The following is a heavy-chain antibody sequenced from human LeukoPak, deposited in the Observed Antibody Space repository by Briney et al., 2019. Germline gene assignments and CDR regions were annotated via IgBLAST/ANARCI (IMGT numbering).Heavy chain of an antibody. J-gene: IGHJ4*02. CDR1: GGTFRSYA. CDR2: IIPIFGTA. D-gene: IGHD1/OR15-1a*01. Sequence: SVKVSCKASGGTFRSYAITWVRQAPGQGLEWMGGIIPIFGTANYARKFQDRVTITADESTSTAYMELRSLRSDDTAVYYCATVAYNWNKNLDCWGQGTLVTVSS. V-gene: IGHV1-69*13. CDR3: ATVAYNWNKNLDC.